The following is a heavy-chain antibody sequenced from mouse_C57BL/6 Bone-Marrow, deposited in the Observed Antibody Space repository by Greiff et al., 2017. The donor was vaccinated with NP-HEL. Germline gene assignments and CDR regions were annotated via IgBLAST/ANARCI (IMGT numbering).Heavy chain of an antibody. J-gene: IGHJ1*03. D-gene: IGHD1-1*01. CDR3: ARARGVTTVVARLYFDV. Sequence: EVQLQQSGPELVKPGASVKISCKASGYSFTGYYMNWVKQSPEKSLEWIGEINPSTGGTTYNQKFKAKATLTVDKSSSTAYMQLKRLTSEDSAVYYCARARGVTTVVARLYFDVRGTGTTVTVSS. V-gene: IGHV1-42*01. CDR1: GYSFTGYY. CDR2: INPSTGGT.